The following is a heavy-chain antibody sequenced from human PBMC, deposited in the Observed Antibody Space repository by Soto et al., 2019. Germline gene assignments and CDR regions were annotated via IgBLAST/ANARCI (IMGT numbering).Heavy chain of an antibody. CDR3: AKGKILTVPNSQYYFDY. Sequence: GGSLRLSCAASGFTFSSYAMSWVRRAPGKELEWVSAISGSGGSTYYADSVKGRFTISRGNSKNTLYLQMNSLRAEDTAVYYCAKGKILTVPNSQYYFDYWGQGTLVTVSS. J-gene: IGHJ4*02. CDR2: ISGSGGST. D-gene: IGHD3-9*01. V-gene: IGHV3-23*01. CDR1: GFTFSSYA.